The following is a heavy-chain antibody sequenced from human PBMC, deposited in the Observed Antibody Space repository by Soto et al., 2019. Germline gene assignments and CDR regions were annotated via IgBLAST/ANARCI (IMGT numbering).Heavy chain of an antibody. CDR3: ARSYGTSFDY. J-gene: IGHJ4*02. CDR2: IYYSGST. CDR1: HDSISSYY. Sequence: SETLYLTSTVPHDSISSYYWSWIRQPPGKGLEWIGYIYYSGSTNYNPSLKSRVTISVDTSKNQFSLKLSSVTAADTVVYYCARSYGTSFDYWGQGTLVTVPQ. V-gene: IGHV4-59*01. D-gene: IGHD1-7*01.